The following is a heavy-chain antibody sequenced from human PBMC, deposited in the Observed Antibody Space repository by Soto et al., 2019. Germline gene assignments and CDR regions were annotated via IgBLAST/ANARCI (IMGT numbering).Heavy chain of an antibody. CDR1: GFTLSIYG. J-gene: IGHJ4*02. V-gene: IGHV3-30*18. CDR3: AKKTPGGSSQPPDS. D-gene: IGHD5-12*01. CDR2: ISFDGSNI. Sequence: GGSLRLSCAASGFTLSIYGMHWVRQAPGKGLEWVAVISFDGSNIHYADSVEGRFTISRDNSKNTLYLQMNSLRLEDTAVYYCAKKTPGGSSQPPDSWGQGTLVTVSS.